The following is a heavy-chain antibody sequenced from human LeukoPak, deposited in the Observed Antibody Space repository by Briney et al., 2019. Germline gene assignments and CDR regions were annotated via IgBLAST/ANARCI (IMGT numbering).Heavy chain of an antibody. V-gene: IGHV5-51*01. CDR2: IYPGDSDT. CDR1: GYSFTSCW. Sequence: ESLKISCKGSGYSFTSCWIGWVRQMPGKGLEWMGIIYPGDSDTRYSPSFQGQVTISADKSISTAYLQWSSLKASDTAMYYCARRGYYYDSSGYPHYYFDYWGQGTLVTVSS. D-gene: IGHD3-22*01. J-gene: IGHJ4*02. CDR3: ARRGYYYDSSGYPHYYFDY.